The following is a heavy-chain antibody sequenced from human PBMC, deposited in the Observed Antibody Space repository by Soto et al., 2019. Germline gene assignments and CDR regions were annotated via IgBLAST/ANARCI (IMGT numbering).Heavy chain of an antibody. D-gene: IGHD3-3*01. Sequence: QVQLVQSGAEVKKPGASVKVSCKASGYTFTSYGISWVRQAPGQGLEWMGWISAYNGNTNYAQKLQGRVTMTTDTSTSTADMELRSLRSDDTAVYYCATSNYDFSDYYYGMDVWGQGTTVTVSS. CDR1: GYTFTSYG. J-gene: IGHJ6*02. V-gene: IGHV1-18*01. CDR3: ATSNYDFSDYYYGMDV. CDR2: ISAYNGNT.